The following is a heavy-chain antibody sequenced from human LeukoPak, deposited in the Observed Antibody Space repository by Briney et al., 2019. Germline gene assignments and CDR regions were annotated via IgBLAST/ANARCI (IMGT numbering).Heavy chain of an antibody. V-gene: IGHV3-9*01. CDR3: AKDSTPRGVQLAFYFDY. D-gene: IGHD2-8*01. J-gene: IGHJ4*02. CDR2: ISRSSGTI. CDR1: GFSFDDYA. Sequence: GGSLRLSCVASGFSFDDYAMHWVRQAAGKGLEWVSGISRSSGTIYYSDSVKGRFTISRDNAKNSVYLQMNSLRADDTAFYYCAKDSTPRGVQLAFYFDYWGQGALVTVSS.